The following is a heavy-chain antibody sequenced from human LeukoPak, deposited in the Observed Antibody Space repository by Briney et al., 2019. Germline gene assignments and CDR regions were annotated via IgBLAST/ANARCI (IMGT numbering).Heavy chain of an antibody. D-gene: IGHD4-17*01. CDR3: ARHGLRPYYYYYGMDV. CDR1: GVSISSYY. J-gene: IGHJ6*02. Sequence: SETLSLTCTVSGVSISSYYWSWIRQPPGKGLEWIGYIYYSGSTNYNPSLKSRVTISVDTSKNQFSLKLSSVTAADTAVYYCARHGLRPYYYYYGMDVWGQGTTVTVSS. V-gene: IGHV4-59*08. CDR2: IYYSGST.